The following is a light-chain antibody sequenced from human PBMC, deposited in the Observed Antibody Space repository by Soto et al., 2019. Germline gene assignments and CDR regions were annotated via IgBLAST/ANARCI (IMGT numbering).Light chain of an antibody. CDR2: EVS. CDR1: SSDVGGYNY. CDR3: RSYTSSGTHVV. Sequence: QSALTQPASVSGSPGQSITIYCTGTSSDVGGYNYVSWYQQHPGKAPKLMIYEVSNRPSGVSNRFSGSKSGNTASLTISGLQAEDEADYYCRSYTSSGTHVVFGGGTKLTV. V-gene: IGLV2-14*01. J-gene: IGLJ2*01.